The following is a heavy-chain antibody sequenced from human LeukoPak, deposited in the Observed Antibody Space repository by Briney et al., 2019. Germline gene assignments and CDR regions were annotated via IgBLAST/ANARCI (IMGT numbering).Heavy chain of an antibody. D-gene: IGHD1-1*01. Sequence: PSETLSLTCTVSGGSISSYYWSWIRQPAGKGLEWIGRIYTSGSTNYNPSLKSRVTMSVDTSKNQFSLKLSSVTAADTAVYYCAKAGGLVQLERRWDAFDIWGQGTMVTVSS. CDR3: AKAGGLVQLERRWDAFDI. CDR2: IYTSGST. J-gene: IGHJ3*02. V-gene: IGHV4-4*07. CDR1: GGSISSYY.